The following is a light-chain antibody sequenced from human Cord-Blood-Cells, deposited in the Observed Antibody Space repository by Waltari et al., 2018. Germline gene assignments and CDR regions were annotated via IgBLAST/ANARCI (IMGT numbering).Light chain of an antibody. CDR2: DVS. CDR1: ISDVCGYNY. V-gene: IGLV2-14*01. Sequence: QSALTQPASVSDSSGPSITISQTGTISDVCGYNYLSWYQQHPGKPPKLMLYDVSHRPSGVFKSFAGSKSGTTASLTISGLQAEDEADYYCSSYTSSSTLVFGGGTKLTV. J-gene: IGLJ2*01. CDR3: SSYTSSSTLV.